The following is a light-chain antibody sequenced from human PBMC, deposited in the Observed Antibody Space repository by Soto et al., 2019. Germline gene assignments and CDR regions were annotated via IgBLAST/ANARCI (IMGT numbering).Light chain of an antibody. V-gene: IGKV3-20*01. CDR1: QSVSSSY. CDR2: GAS. Sequence: EIVLTQSPGTLSLSPGERATLSCRASQSVSSSYLAWYQQKPGQAPRLLIYGASSRATGIPDRFSGSGSGTDFTLTISRQEPEDFAVYYCQQYGSSPVTFGPGTKVDIQ. CDR3: QQYGSSPVT. J-gene: IGKJ3*01.